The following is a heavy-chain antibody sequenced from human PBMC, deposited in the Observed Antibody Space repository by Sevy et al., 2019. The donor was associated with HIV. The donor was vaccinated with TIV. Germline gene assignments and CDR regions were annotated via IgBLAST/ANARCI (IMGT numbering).Heavy chain of an antibody. J-gene: IGHJ4*02. CDR3: AKRFPKGTYLDI. D-gene: IGHD2-2*03. Sequence: GGSLRLSCAASGFTFSNYTMSWVRQAPGKGLEWVSVISGSGGRTHYADSVKGRFTISRENSKNTLYLQMNSLRAEDTAVYYCAKRFPKGTYLDIWGQGTLVTVSS. CDR2: ISGSGGRT. CDR1: GFTFSNYT. V-gene: IGHV3-23*01.